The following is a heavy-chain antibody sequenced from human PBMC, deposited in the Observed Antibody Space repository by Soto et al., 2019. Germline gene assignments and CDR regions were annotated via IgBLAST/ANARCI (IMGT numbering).Heavy chain of an antibody. CDR2: IKQDGSEK. J-gene: IGHJ3*02. V-gene: IGHV3-7*01. D-gene: IGHD2-8*02. Sequence: EVQLVESGGGLVQPGGSLRLSSAASGFTFSSYWMSWVRQAPGKGLEWVANIKQDGSEKYYVDSVKGRFTISRDNAKNSLYLQMNSLRAEDTAVYYCARDLYFRVEYDRTDDAFDIWGQGTMVTVSS. CDR3: ARDLYFRVEYDRTDDAFDI. CDR1: GFTFSSYW.